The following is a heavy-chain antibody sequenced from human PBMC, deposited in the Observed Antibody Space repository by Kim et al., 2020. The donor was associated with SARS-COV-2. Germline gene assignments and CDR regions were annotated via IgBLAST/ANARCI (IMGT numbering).Heavy chain of an antibody. CDR2: ISSSSSYI. Sequence: LSLTCAASGFTFSSYSMNWVRQAPGKGLEWVSSISSSSSYIYYADSVKGRFTISRDNAKNSLYLQMNSLRAEDTAVYYCARDLAVAGTGDYWGQGTLAPSSS. D-gene: IGHD6-19*01. CDR3: ARDLAVAGTGDY. J-gene: IGHJ4*02. CDR1: GFTFSSYS. V-gene: IGHV3-21*04.